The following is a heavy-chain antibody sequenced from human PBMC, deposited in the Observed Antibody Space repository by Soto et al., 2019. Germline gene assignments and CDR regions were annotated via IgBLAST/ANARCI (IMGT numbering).Heavy chain of an antibody. CDR2: SDPEDGET. CDR1: GYTLTELS. V-gene: IGHV1-24*01. CDR3: NKYSGSLSIPAA. Sequence: ASVKVSCKVSGYTLTELSMHWVRQAPGKGLEWMGGSDPEDGETIYAQKFQGRVTMTEDTSTDTAYMELSSLRSEDTAVYYCNKYSGSLSIPAALGPGTLVTVSS. J-gene: IGHJ5*02. D-gene: IGHD1-26*01.